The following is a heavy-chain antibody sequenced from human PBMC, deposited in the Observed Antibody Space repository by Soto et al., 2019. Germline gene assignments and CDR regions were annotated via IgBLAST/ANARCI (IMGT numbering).Heavy chain of an antibody. CDR2: IYYSGST. CDR3: ARERAYYYGSGSYYNRYYYYYGMDV. CDR1: GDSISIYY. Sequence: PSDTLSLTCTVSGDSISIYYWSWIRQPPGKGLEWIGYIYYSGSTNYNPSLKSRVTISVDTSKNQFSLKLSSVTAADTAVFYCARERAYYYGSGSYYNRYYYYYGMDVWGQGTTVTVSS. D-gene: IGHD3-10*01. V-gene: IGHV4-59*12. J-gene: IGHJ6*02.